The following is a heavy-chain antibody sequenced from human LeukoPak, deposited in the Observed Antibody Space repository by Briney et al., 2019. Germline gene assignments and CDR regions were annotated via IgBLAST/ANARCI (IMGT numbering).Heavy chain of an antibody. CDR2: INAGNGNT. CDR3: AKAPRTWLRFPWTFDY. Sequence: ASVKVSCKASGYTFTSYAMHWVRQAPGQRLEWMGWINAGNGNTKYPQEFQGRVTITRDTSASTAYMELSSLRSEDTAVYYCAKAPRTWLRFPWTFDYWGQGTLVTVSS. CDR1: GYTFTSYA. J-gene: IGHJ4*02. D-gene: IGHD5-12*01. V-gene: IGHV1-3*03.